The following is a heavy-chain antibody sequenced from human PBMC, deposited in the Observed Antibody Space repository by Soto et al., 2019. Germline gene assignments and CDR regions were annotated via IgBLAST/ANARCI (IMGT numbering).Heavy chain of an antibody. Sequence: XETLSLTCAVYGWSFSGYYWSWIRQPPGKGLEWIGEINHSGSTNYNPSLKSRVTISVDTSKNQFSLKLSSVTAADTAVYYCARGYSSGWYGAHYYYYGMDVWGQGTTVT. J-gene: IGHJ6*01. CDR1: GWSFSGYY. CDR2: INHSGST. D-gene: IGHD6-19*01. V-gene: IGHV4-34*01. CDR3: ARGYSSGWYGAHYYYYGMDV.